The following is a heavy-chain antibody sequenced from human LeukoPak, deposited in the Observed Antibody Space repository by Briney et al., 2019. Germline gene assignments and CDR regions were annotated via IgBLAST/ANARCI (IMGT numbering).Heavy chain of an antibody. CDR2: IYYSGST. CDR1: GGSISSSSYY. J-gene: IGHJ4*02. V-gene: IGHV4-39*01. CDR3: ARHSPIGGSGSYPFDY. Sequence: SETLSLTCTVSGGSISSSSYYWGWIRQPPGKGLEWIGSIYYSGSTHYNPSLKSRVTISVDTSKNQFSLKLSSVTAADTAVYYCARHSPIGGSGSYPFDYWGQGTLVTVSS. D-gene: IGHD3-10*01.